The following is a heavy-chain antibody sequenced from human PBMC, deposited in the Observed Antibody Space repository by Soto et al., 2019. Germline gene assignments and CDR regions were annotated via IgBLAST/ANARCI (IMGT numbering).Heavy chain of an antibody. Sequence: GGSLRLSCAASGFTFSSYAMSWVRQAPGKGLEWVSAISGSGGSTYYADSVKGRFTISRDNSKNTLYLQMNSLRAEVKAVYYCAKGYSSGHDAFDIWGQGTMVTVSS. D-gene: IGHD6-19*01. CDR2: ISGSGGST. J-gene: IGHJ3*02. CDR1: GFTFSSYA. CDR3: AKGYSSGHDAFDI. V-gene: IGHV3-23*01.